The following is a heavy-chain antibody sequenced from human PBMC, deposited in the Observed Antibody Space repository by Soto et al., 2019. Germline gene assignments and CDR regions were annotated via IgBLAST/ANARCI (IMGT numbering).Heavy chain of an antibody. D-gene: IGHD3-22*01. J-gene: IGHJ3*02. Sequence: EVQLVESGGGLVKPGGSLRLSCSASRFTFSSYTMNWVRQAPGKGLEWVSSISSSTTYIYYADSVKGRFTISRDTAKNSLYLQVNRLRAEDTAVYYCARDFDSSGYYGPVGAFDIWGQGTMVTVSS. CDR2: ISSSTTYI. CDR3: ARDFDSSGYYGPVGAFDI. CDR1: RFTFSSYT. V-gene: IGHV3-21*03.